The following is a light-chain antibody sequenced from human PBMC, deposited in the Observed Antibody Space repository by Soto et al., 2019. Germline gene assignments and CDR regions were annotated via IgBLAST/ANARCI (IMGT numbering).Light chain of an antibody. V-gene: IGKV3-11*01. J-gene: IGKJ4*01. CDR3: QQRSNLPPT. CDR1: QSVSSY. Sequence: EIVLTQSPATLSLSPGERATLSCRASQSVSSYLAWYQQKPGQAPRLLIYDASNRATGIPARFSGSGSGTDFTLTNSSLEPENFAVYYCQQRSNLPPTFGGRTKVEIK. CDR2: DAS.